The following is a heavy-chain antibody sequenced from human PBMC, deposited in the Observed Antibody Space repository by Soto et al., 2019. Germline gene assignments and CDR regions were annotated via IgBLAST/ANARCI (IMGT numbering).Heavy chain of an antibody. J-gene: IGHJ6*02. CDR3: AASIFYYSMDV. V-gene: IGHV5-51*01. CDR1: GYTFTNYW. CDR2: IYPGDSDT. Sequence: GESLKISCKGSGYTFTNYWIGWVRQMPGKGPEWMGIIYPGDSDTKYNPSFQGQVTISADKSITTTYLQWSSLKASDTAIYYCAASIFYYSMDVWGQGTTVTVSS.